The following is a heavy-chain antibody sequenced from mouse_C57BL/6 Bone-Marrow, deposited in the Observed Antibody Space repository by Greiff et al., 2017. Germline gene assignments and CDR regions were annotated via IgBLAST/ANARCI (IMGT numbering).Heavy chain of an antibody. V-gene: IGHV14-4*01. D-gene: IGHD1-1*01. J-gene: IGHJ3*01. CDR1: GFNIKDDY. CDR3: TRFITTVVATPWFAY. Sequence: VQLQQSGAELVRPGASVKLSCTASGFNIKDDYMHWVKQRPEQGLEWIGWIDPENGDTEYASKFQGKATITADTSSNTAYLQLSSLTSEDTAVYYCTRFITTVVATPWFAYWGQGTLVTVSA. CDR2: IDPENGDT.